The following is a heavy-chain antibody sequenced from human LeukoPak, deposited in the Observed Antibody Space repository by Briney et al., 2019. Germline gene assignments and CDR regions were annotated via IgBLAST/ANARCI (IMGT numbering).Heavy chain of an antibody. CDR2: ISHGGSNQ. CDR1: GFTFSSYA. V-gene: IGHV3-30*04. Sequence: PGGSLRLSCAASGFTFSSYASHWVRQVPGKGLEWLAVISHGGSNQYYADSVKGRFTISRDDSKNTVYLQMNSLRPDDTAVYSCARDGQLDYWGQGTLVTVSS. CDR3: ARDGQLDY. J-gene: IGHJ4*02.